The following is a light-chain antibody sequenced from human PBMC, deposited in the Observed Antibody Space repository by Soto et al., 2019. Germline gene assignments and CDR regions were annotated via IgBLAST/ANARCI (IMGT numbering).Light chain of an antibody. J-gene: IGKJ2*01. CDR3: EQYHNWPPQYS. CDR2: GAS. V-gene: IGKV3-15*01. Sequence: EIVMTQSPASLSVSPGDGATLSCRASQSVASNVAWYQQKPGQGPRLLIHGASTRAVGVAARFSGSGSATDFTLTISSLQSEDFAVYYCEQYHNWPPQYSFGQGTKLQIK. CDR1: QSVASN.